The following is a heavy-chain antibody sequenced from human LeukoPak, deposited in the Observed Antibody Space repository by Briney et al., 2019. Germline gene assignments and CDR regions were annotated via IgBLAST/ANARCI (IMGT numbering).Heavy chain of an antibody. Sequence: PGGSLRLSCAASGFTFSSYSMSWVRQAPGKGLEWVANIKQDGSEKYYVDSVKGRFTISRDNAKNSLYLQMNSLRAEDTAVYYCARPSADFWSGYYFDYWGQGTLVTVSS. CDR3: ARPSADFWSGYYFDY. CDR2: IKQDGSEK. V-gene: IGHV3-7*01. CDR1: GFTFSSYS. D-gene: IGHD3-3*01. J-gene: IGHJ4*02.